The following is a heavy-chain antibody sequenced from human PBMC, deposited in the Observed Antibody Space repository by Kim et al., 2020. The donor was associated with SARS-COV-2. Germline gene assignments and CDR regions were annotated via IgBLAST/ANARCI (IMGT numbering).Heavy chain of an antibody. CDR3: ARSYYYDSSGPLDY. J-gene: IGHJ4*02. D-gene: IGHD3-22*01. V-gene: IGHV4-39*01. Sequence: PPRRRRVTIPVDTSKNQGSLKLSSVTAADTAVYYCARSYYYDSSGPLDYWGQGTLVTVSS.